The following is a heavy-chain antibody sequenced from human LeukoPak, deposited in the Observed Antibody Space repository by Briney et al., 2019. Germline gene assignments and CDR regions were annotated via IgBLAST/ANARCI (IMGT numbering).Heavy chain of an antibody. V-gene: IGHV3-73*01. Sequence: PGGSLRLSCAASGFTFSGSAMHWVRQASGKGLEWVGRIRSKANSYATTYAASVKGRFTISRDDSKNTAYLQMNSLKTEDTAVYYCARGVFVRHPELQFYSDYWGQGTLVTVSS. J-gene: IGHJ4*02. CDR3: ARGVFVRHPELQFYSDY. CDR1: GFTFSGSA. D-gene: IGHD2-8*01. CDR2: IRSKANSYAT.